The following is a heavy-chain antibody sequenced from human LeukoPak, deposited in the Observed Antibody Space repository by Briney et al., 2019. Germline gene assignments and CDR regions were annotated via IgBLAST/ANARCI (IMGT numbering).Heavy chain of an antibody. Sequence: GGSLRLSCVVSGITLSNYGMSWVRQAPGKGLEWVPGISERGGSTNYADSVKGRFIISRDTSKNTVYLQMNSLRVEDTAVYFCAKRGIVIRAVIIIGFHKEAYYFDYWGQGILVTVSS. CDR1: GITLSNYG. V-gene: IGHV3-23*01. CDR2: ISERGGST. CDR3: AKRGIVIRAVIIIGFHKEAYYFDY. J-gene: IGHJ4*02. D-gene: IGHD3-10*01.